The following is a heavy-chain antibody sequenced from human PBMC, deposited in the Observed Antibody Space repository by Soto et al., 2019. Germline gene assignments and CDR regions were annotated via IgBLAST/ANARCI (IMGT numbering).Heavy chain of an antibody. D-gene: IGHD1-26*01. CDR2: ISWNSGKI. V-gene: IGHV3-9*01. CDR1: GFTFDDYA. J-gene: IGHJ4*02. CDR3: AKEIVGAINY. Sequence: EVQLVESGGGLVQPGRSLRLSCAASGFTFDDYAMHWVRQAPAKGLEWVSGISWNSGKIGYADSVKGRFTISRDNANNSLYLQMNSLRPEDTAFYYCAKEIVGAINYWGQGTLVTVSS.